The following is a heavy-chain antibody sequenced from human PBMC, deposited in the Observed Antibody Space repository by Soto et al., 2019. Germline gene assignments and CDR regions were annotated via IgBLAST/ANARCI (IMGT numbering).Heavy chain of an antibody. J-gene: IGHJ4*02. CDR2: ISGSGGST. CDR3: AKDYVGANPVPLYYFDY. Sequence: EVQLLESGGGLVQPGGSLRLSCAASGFTFSSYAMSWVRQAPGKGLEWVSAISGSGGSTYYADSVKGRFTISRDNSKNTLYLQINSLRAEDTAVYYCAKDYVGANPVPLYYFDYWGQGTLVTVSS. CDR1: GFTFSSYA. V-gene: IGHV3-23*01. D-gene: IGHD1-26*01.